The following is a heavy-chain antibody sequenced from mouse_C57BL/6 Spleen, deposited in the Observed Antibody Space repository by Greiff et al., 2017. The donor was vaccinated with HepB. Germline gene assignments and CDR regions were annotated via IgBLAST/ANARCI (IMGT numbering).Heavy chain of an antibody. V-gene: IGHV1-69*01. J-gene: IGHJ1*03. CDR3: ARGVVATYWYFDV. CDR2: IDPSDSYT. D-gene: IGHD1-1*01. Sequence: QVHVKQPGAELVMPGASVKLSCKASGYTFTSYWMHWVKQRPGQGLEWIGEIDPSDSYTNYNQKFKGKSTLTVDKSSSTAYMQLSSLTSEDSAVYYCARGVVATYWYFDVWGTGTTVTVSS. CDR1: GYTFTSYW.